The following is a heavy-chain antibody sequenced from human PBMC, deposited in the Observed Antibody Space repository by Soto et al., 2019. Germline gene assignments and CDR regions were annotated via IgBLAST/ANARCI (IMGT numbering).Heavy chain of an antibody. D-gene: IGHD6-19*01. J-gene: IGHJ4*02. Sequence: PSETLSLTCTVSGGSISSYYWSWIRQPPGKGLEWIGYIYYSGSTNYNPSLKSRVTISVDTSKNQFSLKLSSVTAADTAVYYCARLIAVAAPLWGQGTLVSGSS. CDR3: ARLIAVAAPL. CDR2: IYYSGST. CDR1: GGSISSYY. V-gene: IGHV4-59*01.